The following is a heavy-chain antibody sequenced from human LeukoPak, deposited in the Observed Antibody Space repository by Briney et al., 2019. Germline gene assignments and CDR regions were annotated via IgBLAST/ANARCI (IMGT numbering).Heavy chain of an antibody. CDR2: VWYDENNK. V-gene: IGHV3-33*01. CDR1: GFAFTSFG. CDR3: ARGSSNTWPPGAEYLEH. D-gene: IGHD6-13*01. Sequence: GRSLRLSCAASGFAFTSFGLHWVRQAPGKGLEWLAVVWYDENNKDYADSVKGRFTISRDNSKNTLYLQMNSLRAEDTAVYYCARGSSNTWPPGAEYLEHWGQGTLVTVSS. J-gene: IGHJ1*01.